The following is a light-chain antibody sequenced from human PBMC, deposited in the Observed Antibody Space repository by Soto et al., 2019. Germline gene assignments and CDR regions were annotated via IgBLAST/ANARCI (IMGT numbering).Light chain of an antibody. CDR3: QQYGRSPPFT. CDR2: GAS. Sequence: EIVMTQSPGTLSLSPGERATLSCRDRQNVSSTYIAWYQQNPGQAPRLLIYGASSRATGIPDRFSGSGSGTDFTLTISRLEPEDSAVYFCQQYGRSPPFTFGQGTKVEIK. J-gene: IGKJ2*01. CDR1: QNVSSTY. V-gene: IGKV3-20*01.